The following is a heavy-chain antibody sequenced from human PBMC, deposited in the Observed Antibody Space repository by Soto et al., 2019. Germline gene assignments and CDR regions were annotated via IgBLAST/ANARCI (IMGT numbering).Heavy chain of an antibody. CDR2: IQYSGDT. D-gene: IGHD3-22*01. CDR3: ARHDYSDRAFDL. J-gene: IGHJ3*01. CDR1: GGSVGSGAYY. V-gene: IGHV4-61*08. Sequence: SETLSITCIVSGGSVGSGAYYWSWIRQPPGNALEWIGYIQYSGDTNYNSSLKSRVTISVDMSRNRFSLKLTSVTAADTAFYYCARHDYSDRAFDLWGQGTMVTV.